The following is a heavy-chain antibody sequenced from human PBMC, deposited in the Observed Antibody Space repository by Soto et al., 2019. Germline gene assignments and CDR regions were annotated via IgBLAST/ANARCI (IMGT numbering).Heavy chain of an antibody. Sequence: QVQLQESGPGLVKPSETLSLTCTVSGGSISSYYWSWIRQPPGKGLEWIGYIYYSGSTNYNPSLKSRVTISVDTSKNQFSLKLSSVTAADTAVYYCARACGRVFDYWGQGTLVTVSS. J-gene: IGHJ4*02. D-gene: IGHD1-26*01. CDR3: ARACGRVFDY. CDR2: IYYSGST. CDR1: GGSISSYY. V-gene: IGHV4-59*01.